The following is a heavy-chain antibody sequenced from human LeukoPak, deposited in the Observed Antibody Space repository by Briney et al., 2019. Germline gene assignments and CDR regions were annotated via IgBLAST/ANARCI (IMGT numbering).Heavy chain of an antibody. Sequence: SETLSLTCTVSGGSISSYYWSWIRQPQGKGLEWIGYIYYSGSTNYNPSLKSRVTISVDTSKNQFSLKLSSVTAADTAVYYCARGVRNYYDSSGYRRVTPDYFDYWGQGTLVTVSS. D-gene: IGHD3-22*01. CDR3: ARGVRNYYDSSGYRRVTPDYFDY. CDR2: IYYSGST. CDR1: GGSISSYY. J-gene: IGHJ4*02. V-gene: IGHV4-59*01.